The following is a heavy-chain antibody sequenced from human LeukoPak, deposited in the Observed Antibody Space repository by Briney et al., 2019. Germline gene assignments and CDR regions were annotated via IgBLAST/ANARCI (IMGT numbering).Heavy chain of an antibody. Sequence: GGSLRLSCAASGFTFSSYAMSWVRQAPGKGLEWVSAVTASAGNTYYADSVKGRFTISRDNSKNTLYLQVTSLRAEDTAVYYCAKGDYYGSGSFFKNGMDVWGQGTTVTVSS. CDR3: AKGDYYGSGSFFKNGMDV. J-gene: IGHJ6*02. CDR2: VTASAGNT. CDR1: GFTFSSYA. D-gene: IGHD3-10*01. V-gene: IGHV3-23*01.